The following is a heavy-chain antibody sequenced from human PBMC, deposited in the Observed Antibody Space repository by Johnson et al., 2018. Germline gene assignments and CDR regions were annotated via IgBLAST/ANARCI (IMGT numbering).Heavy chain of an antibody. CDR2: INPSGGST. Sequence: QVQLVETGAEVKKPGASVKVSCKASGYTFSSYYMHWVRQAPGQGLEWMGIINPSGGSTSYAQKFQGRVTMTMDPSTSTVYLELSSLRSEDTAVYYWAWALILPAAQITIVGVVMRDDAFDIWGQGTMVTVSS. V-gene: IGHV1-46*01. D-gene: IGHD3-3*01. CDR1: GYTFSSYY. CDR3: AWALILPAAQITIVGVVMRDDAFDI. J-gene: IGHJ3*02.